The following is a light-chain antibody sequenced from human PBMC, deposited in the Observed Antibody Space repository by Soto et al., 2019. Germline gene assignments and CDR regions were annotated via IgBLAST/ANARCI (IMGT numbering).Light chain of an antibody. CDR2: KAS. CDR3: KQYNYHHT. V-gene: IGKV1-5*03. J-gene: IGKJ2*01. CDR1: QSINSW. Sequence: DIHMTQSPSTLSALVGDRVTITCRASQSINSWLAWYQQKPGKAPKLLIQKASSLESGVPSRFSGSGSGTEFTLTSSSLQPEDLATYYCKQYNYHHTFGQ.